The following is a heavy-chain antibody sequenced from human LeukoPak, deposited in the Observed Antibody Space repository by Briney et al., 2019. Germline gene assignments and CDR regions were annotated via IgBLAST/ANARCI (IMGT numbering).Heavy chain of an antibody. Sequence: ASVKVSCKASGYTFTSHGISWVRQAPGQGLEWMGWISAYNGNTNYAQKLQGRVTMTTDTSTSTAYMELRSLRSDDTAVYYCGSALYSSSWYGRPSGWYSHYYYGMDVWGQGTTVTVSS. D-gene: IGHD6-13*01. J-gene: IGHJ6*02. CDR3: GSALYSSSWYGRPSGWYSHYYYGMDV. CDR1: GYTFTSHG. V-gene: IGHV1-18*01. CDR2: ISAYNGNT.